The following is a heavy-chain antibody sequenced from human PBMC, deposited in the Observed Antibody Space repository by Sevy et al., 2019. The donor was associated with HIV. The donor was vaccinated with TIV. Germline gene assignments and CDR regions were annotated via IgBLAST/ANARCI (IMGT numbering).Heavy chain of an antibody. CDR2: ISGSGGSI. V-gene: IGHV3-23*01. D-gene: IGHD3-22*01. Sequence: GGSLRLSCAASGFTFSTYAMTWVRQAPGKGLEWVSLISGSGGSIYYADSVKGRFTISRDNAKNSLYLQMNSLRAEDTAVYYCARDGLFRYYYDSSGYYDAFDIWGQGTMVTVSS. J-gene: IGHJ3*02. CDR3: ARDGLFRYYYDSSGYYDAFDI. CDR1: GFTFSTYA.